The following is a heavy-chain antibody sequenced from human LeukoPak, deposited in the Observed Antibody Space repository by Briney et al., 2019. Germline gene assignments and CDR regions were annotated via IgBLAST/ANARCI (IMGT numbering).Heavy chain of an antibody. D-gene: IGHD1-14*01. CDR2: IYYSEST. CDR1: GGSISSYY. V-gene: IGHV4-59*12. J-gene: IGHJ4*02. Sequence: SETLSLTCTVSGGSISSYYWSWIRQPPGKGLEWIGYIYYSESTNYNPSLKSRVTISVDTSKNQFSLKLTSVTAADTAVYYCARAPEYGLYYFDYWGQGTLVTVSS. CDR3: ARAPEYGLYYFDY.